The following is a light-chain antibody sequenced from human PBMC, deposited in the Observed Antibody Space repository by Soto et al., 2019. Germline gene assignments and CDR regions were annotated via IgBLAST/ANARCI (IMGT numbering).Light chain of an antibody. Sequence: DIQMTQSPSSLSASVGDRVTITCRASQSISSYLNWYQQKPGKAPKLLIYAASSVQRGDTSRFRGSGPGTDCTRTISSRQPEDFATDYCQQSYSTQPEFTCGGGTKVEIK. J-gene: IGKJ4*01. V-gene: IGKV1-39*01. CDR1: QSISSY. CDR3: QQSYSTQPEFT. CDR2: AAS.